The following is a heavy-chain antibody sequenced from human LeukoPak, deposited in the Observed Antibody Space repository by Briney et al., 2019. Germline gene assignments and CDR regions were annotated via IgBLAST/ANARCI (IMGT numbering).Heavy chain of an antibody. V-gene: IGHV3-30-3*01. CDR3: ARDRLRYCSSTSCYLFDY. Sequence: GGSLRLSCAASGFTFSSYAMHWVRQAPGKGPKWVAAISYDGSNTYYADSVKGRFTISRDNSKNTLYLQMNSLRAEDTAVYYCARDRLRYCSSTSCYLFDYWGQGTLVTVSS. CDR1: GFTFSSYA. J-gene: IGHJ4*02. CDR2: ISYDGSNT. D-gene: IGHD2-2*01.